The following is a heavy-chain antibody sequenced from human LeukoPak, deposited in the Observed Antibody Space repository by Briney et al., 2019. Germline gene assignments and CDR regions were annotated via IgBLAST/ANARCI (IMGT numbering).Heavy chain of an antibody. Sequence: SVKVSCKASGFTFTSSAMQWVRQARGQRLEWIGWIVVGSGNTNYARKFQERVTITRDMSTSTAYMELSSLRSEDTAVYYCAASGTTRGVMPYWGQGTLVTVSS. CDR2: IVVGSGNT. CDR1: GFTFTSSA. CDR3: AASGTTRGVMPY. V-gene: IGHV1-58*02. D-gene: IGHD3-10*01. J-gene: IGHJ4*02.